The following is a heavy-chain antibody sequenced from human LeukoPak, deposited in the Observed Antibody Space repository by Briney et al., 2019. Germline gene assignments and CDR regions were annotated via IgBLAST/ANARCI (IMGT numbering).Heavy chain of an antibody. J-gene: IGHJ5*02. CDR1: GGSISNYY. V-gene: IGHV4-4*07. Sequence: PSETLSLTCTVSGGSISNYYWSWIRQPAGKGLEWIGRKYARGNSNYNPPVQSRVTMSVDTSKNQFSLKLRSVTAADTAVYYCARGGYSSSWRPFDPWGQGTLVTVSS. D-gene: IGHD6-13*01. CDR2: KYARGNS. CDR3: ARGGYSSSWRPFDP.